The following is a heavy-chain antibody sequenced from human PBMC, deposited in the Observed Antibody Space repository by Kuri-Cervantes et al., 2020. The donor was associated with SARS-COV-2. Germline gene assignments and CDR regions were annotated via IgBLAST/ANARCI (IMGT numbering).Heavy chain of an antibody. D-gene: IGHD1-26*01. J-gene: IGHJ4*02. CDR3: ARVRGGSYYGPFDY. Sequence: GESLKISCAASGFTFSSYGMHWVRQAPGKGLEWVAVISYDGSNKYYADSVKGRFTISRDNSKNTLYLQMNSLRAEDTAVYYCARVRGGSYYGPFDYWGQGTLVTVSS. V-gene: IGHV3-30*03. CDR2: ISYDGSNK. CDR1: GFTFSSYG.